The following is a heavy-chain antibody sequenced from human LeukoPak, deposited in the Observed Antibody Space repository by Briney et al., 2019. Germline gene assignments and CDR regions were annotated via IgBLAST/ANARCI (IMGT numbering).Heavy chain of an antibody. V-gene: IGHV1-2*02. J-gene: IGHJ4*02. CDR1: GYTFTGYY. D-gene: IGHD2-2*01. CDR3: ARSIVVVPAALGY. Sequence: ASVKVSCKASGYTFTGYYMHWVRQAPGQGLEWMGWINPNSGVTNYAQKFQGRVTMTRDTSISTAYMELSRLRSDDTAVYYCARSIVVVPAALGYWGQGTLVTVSS. CDR2: INPNSGVT.